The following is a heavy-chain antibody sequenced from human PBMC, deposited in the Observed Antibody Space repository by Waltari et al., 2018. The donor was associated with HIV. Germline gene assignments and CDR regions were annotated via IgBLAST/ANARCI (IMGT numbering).Heavy chain of an antibody. CDR2: MNPNSGNT. D-gene: IGHD3-22*01. Sequence: QVQLVQSGAEVKKPGASVKVSCKASGYTFTSYDLNWVRQATGQGLEWMGWMNPNSGNTGYAQKFQGRVTMTRNTSISTAYMELSSLRSEDTAVYYCAYDSSGYYDLDYWGQGTLVTVSS. CDR3: AYDSSGYYDLDY. CDR1: GYTFTSYD. J-gene: IGHJ4*02. V-gene: IGHV1-8*01.